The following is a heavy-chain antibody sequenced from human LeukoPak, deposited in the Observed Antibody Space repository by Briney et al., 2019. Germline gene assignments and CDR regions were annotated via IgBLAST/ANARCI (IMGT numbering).Heavy chain of an antibody. D-gene: IGHD6-6*01. V-gene: IGHV3-53*01. J-gene: IGHJ4*02. CDR2: IYSGGST. Sequence: GGSLRLSCAASGVTVSSNYMSWVRQAPGKGLEWVSVIYSGGSTYYADSVKGRFTISRDNSKNTLYLQMNSLRAEDTAVYYCAISIAARRVDFDYWGQGTLVTVSS. CDR3: AISIAARRVDFDY. CDR1: GVTVSSNY.